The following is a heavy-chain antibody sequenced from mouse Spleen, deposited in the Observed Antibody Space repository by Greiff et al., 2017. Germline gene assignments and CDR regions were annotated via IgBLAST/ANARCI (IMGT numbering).Heavy chain of an antibody. V-gene: IGHV1-82*01. J-gene: IGHJ4*01. CDR1: GYAFSSSW. CDR2: IYPGDGDT. Sequence: QVQLQQSGPELVKPGASVKISCKASGYAFSSSWMNWVKQRPGKGLEWIGRIYPGDGDTNYNGKFKGKATLTADKSSSTAYMQLSSLTSEDSAVYFCAKERPYGNYYALDYWGQGTSVTVSS. CDR3: AKERPYGNYYALDY. D-gene: IGHD2-1*01.